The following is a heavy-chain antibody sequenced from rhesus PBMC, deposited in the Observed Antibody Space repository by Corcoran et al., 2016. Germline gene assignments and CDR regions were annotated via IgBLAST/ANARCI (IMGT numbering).Heavy chain of an antibody. CDR1: GFTFSNYY. CDR3: TDEYSEH. J-gene: IGHJ4*01. Sequence: EVQLVESGGGLVQPGGSLSLSCAASGFTFSNYYMHWFRQAQGKGLEWLSLIRNKANSYTTESAAAVKCRFTISRDDSKNTLYRQMSSLTTEDTDLYYCTDEYSEHWGQGVLVTVSS. V-gene: IGHV3-13*01. CDR2: IRNKANSYTT. D-gene: IGHD4-23*01.